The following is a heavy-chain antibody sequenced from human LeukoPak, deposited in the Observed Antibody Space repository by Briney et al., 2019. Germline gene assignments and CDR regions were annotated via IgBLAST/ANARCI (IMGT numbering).Heavy chain of an antibody. Sequence: PSETLSLTCAVSGGSFSGYYWSWIRQPPGKGLEWIGEINHSGSTNYNPSLKSRVTISVDTSKNQFSLKLSSVTAADTAVYYCARESLATVTTPMDVWGQGTTVTVSS. CDR1: GGSFSGYY. J-gene: IGHJ6*02. D-gene: IGHD4-11*01. CDR3: ARESLATVTTPMDV. CDR2: INHSGST. V-gene: IGHV4-34*01.